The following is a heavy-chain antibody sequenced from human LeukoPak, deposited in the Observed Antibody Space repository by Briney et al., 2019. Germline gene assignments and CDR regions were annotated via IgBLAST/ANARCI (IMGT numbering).Heavy chain of an antibody. CDR3: ASSSYYDAAKGLCFDY. D-gene: IGHD3-22*01. V-gene: IGHV3-48*03. CDR2: ISSSGSTI. J-gene: IGHJ4*02. Sequence: PGGSLRLSCAASGFTFSSYEMNWVRQAPGKGLEWVSYISSSGSTIYYADSVKGRFTISRDNAKNSLYLQMNSLRAEDTAVYYCASSSYYDAAKGLCFDYWGQGTLVTVSS. CDR1: GFTFSSYE.